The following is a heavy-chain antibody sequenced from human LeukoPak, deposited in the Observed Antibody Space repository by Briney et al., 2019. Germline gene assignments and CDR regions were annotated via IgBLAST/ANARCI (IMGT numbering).Heavy chain of an antibody. J-gene: IGHJ4*02. V-gene: IGHV4-59*01. D-gene: IGHD6-13*01. Sequence: PSETLSLTCTVSGGSISSYYWSWIRQPPEKGLEWIGYIYYSGSTNYNPSLKSRVTISVDTSKNQFSLKLSSVTAADTAVYYCARVPAGTTDRFDYWGQGTLVTVSS. CDR2: IYYSGST. CDR3: ARVPAGTTDRFDY. CDR1: GGSISSYY.